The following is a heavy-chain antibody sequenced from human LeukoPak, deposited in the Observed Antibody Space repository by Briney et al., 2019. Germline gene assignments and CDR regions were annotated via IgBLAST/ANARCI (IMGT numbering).Heavy chain of an antibody. CDR1: GYTFNTYG. J-gene: IGHJ6*02. CDR3: ARGWGILTFYGGGMDV. V-gene: IGHV1-18*04. CDR2: VSAYNSDT. Sequence: ASVKVSCKASGYTFNTYGISWVRQAPGQGLEWMGWVSAYNSDTNYEKKFQGRVTMTTDTSTSTAYMELRSLRSDDTAVYYCARGWGILTFYGGGMDVWGQGTTVTVSS. D-gene: IGHD2-8*02.